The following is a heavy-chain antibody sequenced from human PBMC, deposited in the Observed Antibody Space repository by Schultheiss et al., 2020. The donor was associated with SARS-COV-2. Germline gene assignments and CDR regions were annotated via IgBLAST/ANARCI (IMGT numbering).Heavy chain of an antibody. CDR3: AKDLSVGGRGGLYGMDV. D-gene: IGHD3-3*01. Sequence: GGSLRLSCAASGFTFSSYAMSWVRQAPGKGLEWVSAISGSGGSTYYADSVKGRFTISRDNSKNTLHLQMSSLRAEDTAVYYCAKDLSVGGRGGLYGMDVWGQGTTVTVSS. V-gene: IGHV3-23*01. CDR2: ISGSGGST. CDR1: GFTFSSYA. J-gene: IGHJ6*02.